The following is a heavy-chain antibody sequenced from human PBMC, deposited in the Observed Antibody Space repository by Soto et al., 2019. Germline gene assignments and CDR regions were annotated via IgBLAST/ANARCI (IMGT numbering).Heavy chain of an antibody. CDR3: ARGLNYYDSTSTFDP. Sequence: QVQLVQSGAEVKKPGSSVKVSCKASGGTFSSYAISWVRQAPGQGLEWMGGIIPIFGTANYAQKFQGRVTITADESTTTAYIELSSLRSDDTAVYYCARGLNYYDSTSTFDPWGQGTLVTVSS. V-gene: IGHV1-69*12. J-gene: IGHJ5*02. CDR1: GGTFSSYA. CDR2: IIPIFGTA. D-gene: IGHD3-22*01.